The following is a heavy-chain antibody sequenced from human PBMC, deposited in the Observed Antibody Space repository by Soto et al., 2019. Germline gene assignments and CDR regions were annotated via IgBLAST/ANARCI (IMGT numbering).Heavy chain of an antibody. Sequence: PSETLSLTCGVSDYSFTSGYYWGWIRQPPGKGLEWIGTIFHSGSTYYNPSLKSRVTMSLDTSKNQFSLKLTSVTAADTAMYYCTLMTYDGTLNFDYWGQGTLVTVSS. CDR1: DYSFTSGYY. D-gene: IGHD2-8*01. CDR2: IFHSGST. V-gene: IGHV4-38-2*01. J-gene: IGHJ4*02. CDR3: TLMTYDGTLNFDY.